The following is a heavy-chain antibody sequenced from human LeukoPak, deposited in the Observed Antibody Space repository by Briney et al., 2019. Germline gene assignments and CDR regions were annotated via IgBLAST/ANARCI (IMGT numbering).Heavy chain of an antibody. Sequence: GGSLRLSCSASGFTFSYYGFHWFRQPPGKGLEGVAFIRYSANDRYYADSVKGRFSISRDNSKNTLYLQMNSLRVEDTAVYYCAKDLMRDIWFGESWGQGTLVTVSS. D-gene: IGHD3-10*01. J-gene: IGHJ5*02. CDR2: IRYSANDR. V-gene: IGHV3-30*02. CDR1: GFTFSYYG. CDR3: AKDLMRDIWFGES.